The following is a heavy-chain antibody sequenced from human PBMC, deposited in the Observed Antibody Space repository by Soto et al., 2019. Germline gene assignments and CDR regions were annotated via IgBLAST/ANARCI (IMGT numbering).Heavy chain of an antibody. J-gene: IGHJ2*01. CDR2: IYYSGST. CDR1: GGSISSGGYY. CDR3: ARVPYDYGDYPEIKFDL. V-gene: IGHV4-31*03. Sequence: QVQLQESGPGLVKPSQTLSLTCTVSGGSISSGGYYWSWIRQHPGKGLEWIGYIYYSGSTYYNPSLKRRVTISVDTSKNQFSLKLSSVTAADTAVYYCARVPYDYGDYPEIKFDLWGRGTLVTVSS. D-gene: IGHD4-17*01.